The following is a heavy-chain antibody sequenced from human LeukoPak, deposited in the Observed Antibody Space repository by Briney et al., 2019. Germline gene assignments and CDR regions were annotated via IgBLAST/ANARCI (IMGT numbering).Heavy chain of an antibody. CDR3: ARGGSMDYAFDI. J-gene: IGHJ3*02. D-gene: IGHD2-2*01. Sequence: SQTLSLTCTVSGGSISSGSYYLSWIRQPAGKGLEWIGRIYTSGSTNYNPSLKSRVTISVDTSKNQFSLKLSSVTAADTAVYYCARGGSMDYAFDIWGQGTMVTVSS. CDR1: GGSISSGSYY. V-gene: IGHV4-61*02. CDR2: IYTSGST.